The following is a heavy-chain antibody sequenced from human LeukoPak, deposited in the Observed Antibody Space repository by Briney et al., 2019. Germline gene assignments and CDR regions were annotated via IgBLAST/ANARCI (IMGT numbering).Heavy chain of an antibody. D-gene: IGHD5-18*01. CDR3: TRGGPKYSYGLTFDF. CDR1: GFTFGDYA. J-gene: IGHJ4*02. Sequence: GGSLRLSCKPSGFTFGDYAMSWVGQAPGKGGEGVGLIRRNPYGGTAEYAASVKGRFTVSRDDSKSIAYLEMNGLKTEDTAVYYCTRGGPKYSYGLTFDFWGQGTLVTVSS. CDR2: IRRNPYGGTA. V-gene: IGHV3-49*04.